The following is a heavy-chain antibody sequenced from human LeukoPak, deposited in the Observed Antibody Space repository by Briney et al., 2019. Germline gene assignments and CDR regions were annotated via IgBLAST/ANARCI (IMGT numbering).Heavy chain of an antibody. CDR3: TRVTLDY. CDR1: GFTFGDYA. V-gene: IGHV3-49*04. Sequence: PGGSLRLSCTASGFTFGDYAMSWVRQAPGKGLEWVGFIRGKAYGGATAYAASVKGRFTISRDDSTSITYLQMHSLKIEDTAVYYCTRVTLDYWGQGTRVTVSS. CDR2: IRGKAYGGAT. J-gene: IGHJ4*02.